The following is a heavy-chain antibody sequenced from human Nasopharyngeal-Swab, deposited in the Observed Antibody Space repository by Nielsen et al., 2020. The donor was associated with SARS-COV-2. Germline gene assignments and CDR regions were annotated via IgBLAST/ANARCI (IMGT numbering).Heavy chain of an antibody. CDR3: ARDYGLRYFDWLRGGFDP. J-gene: IGHJ5*02. D-gene: IGHD3-9*01. Sequence: SETLSLTCTVSGGSISSGSYYWSWIRQPAGKGLEWIGRIYTSGCTNYNPSLKSRVTISVDTSKNQFSLKLSSVTAADTAVYYCARDYGLRYFDWLRGGFDPWGQGTLVTVSS. CDR2: IYTSGCT. CDR1: GGSISSGSYY. V-gene: IGHV4-61*02.